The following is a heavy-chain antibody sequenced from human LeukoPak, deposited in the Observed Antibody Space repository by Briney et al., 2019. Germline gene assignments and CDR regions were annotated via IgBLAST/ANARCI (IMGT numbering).Heavy chain of an antibody. V-gene: IGHV4-31*03. J-gene: IGHJ4*02. CDR2: IYYSGST. CDR3: ARGTRGGALFDY. D-gene: IGHD1-14*01. CDR1: GGSISSGGYY. Sequence: SQTLSLTCTVSGGSISSGGYYWSWLRQHPGKGLEWIGYIYYSGSTYYTPSLKSRVTISVDTYKNQFSLKPSSVSAADTAVYYCARGTRGGALFDYWGQGTLVTVSS.